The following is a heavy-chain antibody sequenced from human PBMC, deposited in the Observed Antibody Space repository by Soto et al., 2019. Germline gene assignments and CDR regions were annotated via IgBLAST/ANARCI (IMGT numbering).Heavy chain of an antibody. D-gene: IGHD3-22*01. J-gene: IGHJ6*02. CDR3: SHMRGSWLFGMDV. CDR2: IFSNDDK. CDR1: GFSLSISGVG. V-gene: IGHV2-5*01. Sequence: QINLKESGPTLVKPTQTLTLTCTFSGFSLSISGVGVGWIRQPPGKALEWIALIFSNDDKRYSPSLKSRLNITKDTSKNQVVLIITNIDPVDTATYYCSHMRGSWLFGMDVWGQGTTVTVSS.